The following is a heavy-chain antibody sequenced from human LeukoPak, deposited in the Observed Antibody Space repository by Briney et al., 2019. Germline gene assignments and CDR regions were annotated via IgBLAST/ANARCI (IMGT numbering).Heavy chain of an antibody. V-gene: IGHV3-53*05. CDR3: AKGYGYSTGCITEGFDY. Sequence: GGSLRLSCTVSGFTVSSNSMSWVRQAPGKGLEWVSFIYSGTIHYSDSVKGRFTISRDNSKNTLYLQMNSLRAEDTAFYYCAKGYGYSTGCITEGFDYWGQGTLVTVSS. D-gene: IGHD6-19*01. J-gene: IGHJ4*02. CDR2: IYSGTI. CDR1: GFTVSSNS.